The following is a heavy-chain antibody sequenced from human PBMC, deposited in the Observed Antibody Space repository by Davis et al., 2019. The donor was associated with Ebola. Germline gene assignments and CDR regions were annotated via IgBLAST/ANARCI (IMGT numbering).Heavy chain of an antibody. CDR3: ATVTQDYWYFDL. V-gene: IGHV5-10-1*01. CDR1: GYSFTSYW. J-gene: IGHJ2*01. Sequence: GESLKISCKGSGYSFTSYWINWVRQMPGKGLEWMGRIYPSDSYTNYSPSFQGHVTISADKSITTAYLQWSSLKASDTAMYYCATVTQDYWYFDLWGRGTLVTVSS. CDR2: IYPSDSYT. D-gene: IGHD4-17*01.